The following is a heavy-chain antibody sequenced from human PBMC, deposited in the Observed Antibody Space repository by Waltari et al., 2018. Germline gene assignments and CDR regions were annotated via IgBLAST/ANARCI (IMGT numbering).Heavy chain of an antibody. V-gene: IGHV3-23*01. CDR1: GLPFRPYA. CDR2: ISGSGNDT. J-gene: IGHJ4*02. CDR3: AKALGIMGFDC. Sequence: DVQLLESGGGVVQRGGSLRVACTASGLPFRPYAMAWVRQGLGQGLEWVSTISGSGNDTYYADSVKGRFTISRDNSKNTVFLQMNMLRVEDTANYYCAKALGIMGFDCWGQGTLVAVAS. D-gene: IGHD3-16*01.